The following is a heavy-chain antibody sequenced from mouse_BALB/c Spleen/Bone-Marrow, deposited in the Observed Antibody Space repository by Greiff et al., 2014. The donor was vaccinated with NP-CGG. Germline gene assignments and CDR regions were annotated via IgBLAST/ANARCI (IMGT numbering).Heavy chain of an antibody. Sequence: QVQLKESGPELVRPGVSVKISCKGSGYTFTDYAMHWVKQSHAKSLEWIGVISTYSGNTNYNQKFKGKATMTVDKSSSTAYMELARLTSEDSAIYYRASPIYYGNYEGFAYWGQGTLVTVSA. CDR3: ASPIYYGNYEGFAY. D-gene: IGHD2-1*01. J-gene: IGHJ3*01. CDR2: ISTYSGNT. V-gene: IGHV1-67*01. CDR1: GYTFTDYA.